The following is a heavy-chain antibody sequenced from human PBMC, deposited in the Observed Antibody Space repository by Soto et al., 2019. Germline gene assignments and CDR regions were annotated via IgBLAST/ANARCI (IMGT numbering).Heavy chain of an antibody. CDR3: ARGLRKYYGSGSYFDSDYCYGMDV. Sequence: QVQLVESGGGVVQPGRSLRLSCAASGFTFSSYGMHWVRQAPGKGLEWVAVIWYDGSNKYYADSVKGRFTISRDNSKNTLYLQMNSLRAEDTAVYYCARGLRKYYGSGSYFDSDYCYGMDVWGQGTTVTVSS. V-gene: IGHV3-33*01. CDR2: IWYDGSNK. D-gene: IGHD3-10*01. CDR1: GFTFSSYG. J-gene: IGHJ6*02.